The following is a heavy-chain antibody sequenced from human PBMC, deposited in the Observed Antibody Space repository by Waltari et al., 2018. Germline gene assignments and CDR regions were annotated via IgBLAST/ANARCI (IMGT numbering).Heavy chain of an antibody. Sequence: QVQLLQSGAEVRQPGASVRVSCKAYGYTFTDSYIHWLRQAPGQGPEWMGQINPNTGATTYAQKFLGRVTLSTDTSISTAYMELSGLRSDDSAVYYCARDGISVAGPWNWFDPWGQGTLVTVSS. D-gene: IGHD6-19*01. CDR3: ARDGISVAGPWNWFDP. CDR1: GYTFTDSY. V-gene: IGHV1-2*06. CDR2: INPNTGAT. J-gene: IGHJ5*02.